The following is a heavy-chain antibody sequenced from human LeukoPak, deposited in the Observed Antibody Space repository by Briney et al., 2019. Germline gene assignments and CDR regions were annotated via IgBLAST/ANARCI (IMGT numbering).Heavy chain of an antibody. D-gene: IGHD5-12*01. CDR2: IWYDGSNK. J-gene: IGHJ6*02. CDR1: GFTFSSYG. Sequence: GRSLRLSCAASGFTFSSYGMHWVRQAPGKGLEWVAVIWYDGSNKYYADSVKGRFTISRDNSKNTLYLQMNSLRAEDTAVYYCARDRGYSGYDLSYFVFSGEPVYGMDVWGQGTTVTVSS. CDR3: ARDRGYSGYDLSYFVFSGEPVYGMDV. V-gene: IGHV3-33*01.